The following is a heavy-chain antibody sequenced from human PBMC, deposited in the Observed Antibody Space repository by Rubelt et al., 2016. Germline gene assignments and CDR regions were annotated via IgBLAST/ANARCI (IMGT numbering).Heavy chain of an antibody. J-gene: IGHJ4*02. CDR1: GFTFSSYN. CDR2: ISSGGSST. V-gene: IGHV3-48*01. D-gene: IGHD6-19*01. Sequence: PGGSLRLSCAASGFTFSSYNMNWVRQAPGKGLEWVSYISSGGSSTYYADSVKGRFTISRDNAKNSLYLQMNSLRAEDTAIYYCVRSGGGFEYWGQGTLVTVSS. CDR3: VRSGGGFEY.